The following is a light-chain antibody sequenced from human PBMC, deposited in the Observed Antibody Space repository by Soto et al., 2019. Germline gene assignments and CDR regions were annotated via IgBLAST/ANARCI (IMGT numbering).Light chain of an antibody. CDR2: EAS. Sequence: DIQLTQSPSLLSASVGDRVTITCRASHDISTYLALYQQKPGKAPKLMIYEASTLQSGVPSRFSGSRSGTEFTLTISGLLPEDFATYHRQQLNTLPFTFGQGTRLEIK. J-gene: IGKJ5*01. CDR3: QQLNTLPFT. CDR1: HDISTY. V-gene: IGKV1-9*01.